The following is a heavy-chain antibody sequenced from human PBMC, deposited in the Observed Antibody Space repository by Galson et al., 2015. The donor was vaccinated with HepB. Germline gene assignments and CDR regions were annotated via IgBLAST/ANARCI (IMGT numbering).Heavy chain of an antibody. J-gene: IGHJ5*02. CDR2: ITGTGGST. CDR1: GFTFSNYA. D-gene: IGHD4-17*01. V-gene: IGHV3-23*01. CDR3: AKEDGDYGIDH. Sequence: SLRLSCAASGFTFSNYAMSWVRQAPGKGLQWVSAITGTGGSTYNADSVKGRFTISRDNSKNTLYLQMNNLRAEDTAIYYCAKEDGDYGIDHWGQGTLVTVSS.